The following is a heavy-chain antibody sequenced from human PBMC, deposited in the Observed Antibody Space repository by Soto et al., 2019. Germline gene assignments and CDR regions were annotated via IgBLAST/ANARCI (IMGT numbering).Heavy chain of an antibody. J-gene: IGHJ4*02. CDR2: VYYSGST. V-gene: IGHV4-31*03. CDR1: GGSTTSGAFY. Sequence: QVQLQESGPGLVKPSQTLSLTCTVAGGSTTSGAFYWSWIRQHPGKGLEWIGYVYYSGSTFYNPSLKSRITISLDTSKNQFSLKLRSVTAADTAVYYCATMTGVGADFDYWGPGTLVTVSS. CDR3: ATMTGVGADFDY. D-gene: IGHD1-26*01.